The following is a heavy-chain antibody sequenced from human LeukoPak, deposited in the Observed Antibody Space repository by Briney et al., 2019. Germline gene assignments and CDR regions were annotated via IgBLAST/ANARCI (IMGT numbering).Heavy chain of an antibody. CDR1: GGSISGYY. CDR3: ARHATNIYGPFDY. CDR2: IYSSGST. J-gene: IGHJ4*02. D-gene: IGHD3-10*01. Sequence: PSETLSLTCTVSGGSISGYYWSWIRQSAGKGLEWIGRIYSSGSTNYNPSLKGRVTMSVDTSKNQLSLKLSSVTAADTAIYYCARHATNIYGPFDYWGQGTLVTVSS. V-gene: IGHV4-4*07.